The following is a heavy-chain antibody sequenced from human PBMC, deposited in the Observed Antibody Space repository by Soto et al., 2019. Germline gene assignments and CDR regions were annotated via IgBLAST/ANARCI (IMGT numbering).Heavy chain of an antibody. J-gene: IGHJ6*02. CDR1: GGSISSYY. CDR3: ARDRHSGYDHGYYYYYGMDV. Sequence: SETLSLTCTVSGGSISSYYWSWIRQPPGKGLEWIGYIYYSGSTNYNPSLKSRVTISVDPSKNQFSLKLSSVTAADTAVYYCARDRHSGYDHGYYYYYGMDVWGQGTTVTVSS. CDR2: IYYSGST. V-gene: IGHV4-59*01. D-gene: IGHD5-12*01.